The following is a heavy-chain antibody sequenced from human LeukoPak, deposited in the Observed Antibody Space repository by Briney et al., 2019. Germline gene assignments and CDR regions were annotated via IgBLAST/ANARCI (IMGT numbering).Heavy chain of an antibody. CDR2: ISGSGGRT. CDR1: GFTFSSYA. J-gene: IGHJ4*02. CDR3: AKYRGQDYYDSSGYFDY. Sequence: GGSLRLSCAASGFTFSSYAMSWVRQAPGKGLEWVSAISGSGGRTYYADSVKGRFTISRDNSKNTLYLQMNSLRAGDTAVYYCAKYRGQDYYDSSGYFDYWGQGTLVTVSS. D-gene: IGHD3-22*01. V-gene: IGHV3-23*01.